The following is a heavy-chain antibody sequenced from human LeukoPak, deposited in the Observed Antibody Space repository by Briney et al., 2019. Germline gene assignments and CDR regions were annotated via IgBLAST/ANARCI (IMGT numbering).Heavy chain of an antibody. D-gene: IGHD1-26*01. CDR1: GGSISSYY. CDR3: AREGGQYFFDY. Sequence: SETLSLTCTVSGGSISSYYWSWIRKPPGKGLEWIGYIYYSGSTNYNPSLKSRVTISVDTSKNQFSLKLNSVTAADTAVYYCAREGGQYFFDYWGQGTLVTVSS. J-gene: IGHJ4*02. CDR2: IYYSGST. V-gene: IGHV4-59*01.